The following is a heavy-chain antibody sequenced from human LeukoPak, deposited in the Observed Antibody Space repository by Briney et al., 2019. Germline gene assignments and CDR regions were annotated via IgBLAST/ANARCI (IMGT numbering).Heavy chain of an antibody. CDR2: IYHTGST. D-gene: IGHD7-27*01. J-gene: IGHJ4*02. Sequence: SETLSPTCTISGGSVSDYYWSWIRHSPGKGLGWIGYIYHTGSTSYSPSLKSRVTISADTSQNQVSLKLSSVTAADTAVYYCASRKLGNDYWGQGTLVTVSS. V-gene: IGHV4-59*02. CDR3: ASRKLGNDY. CDR1: GGSVSDYY.